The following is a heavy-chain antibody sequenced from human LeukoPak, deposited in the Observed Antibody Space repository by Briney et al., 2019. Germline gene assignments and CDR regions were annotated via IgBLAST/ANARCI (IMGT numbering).Heavy chain of an antibody. D-gene: IGHD3-10*01. CDR1: GFTFSSYG. CDR3: AKISDYYGSGSYYR. Sequence: GGSLRLSCAASGFTFSSYGMHWVRQAPGKGLEWVAVISYDGSNKYYADSVKGRFTISRDNSKNTLYLQMNSLRAEDTAVYYCAKISDYYGSGSYYRWGQGALVTVSS. J-gene: IGHJ5*02. CDR2: ISYDGSNK. V-gene: IGHV3-30*18.